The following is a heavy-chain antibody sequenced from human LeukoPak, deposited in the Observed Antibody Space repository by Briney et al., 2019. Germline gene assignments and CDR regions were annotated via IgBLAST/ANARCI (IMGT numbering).Heavy chain of an antibody. CDR2: ISHDGSSK. D-gene: IGHD2-2*01. V-gene: IGHV3-30*04. CDR3: ARGNGALGPVPPAMPPYYYYPMDV. J-gene: IGHJ6*02. Sequence: PGGSLRLSRAASGFTFSTYAMHWVRQAPGKGLEWVAAISHDGSSKYYADSVKGRFTISRDNSKNTLYLQMNSLRSEDTAVYYCARGNGALGPVPPAMPPYYYYPMDVWGQGTTVTVSS. CDR1: GFTFSTYA.